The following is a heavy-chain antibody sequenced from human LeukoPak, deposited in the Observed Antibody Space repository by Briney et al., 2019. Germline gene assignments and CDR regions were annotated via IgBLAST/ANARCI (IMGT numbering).Heavy chain of an antibody. CDR1: GFTFSSYA. CDR3: ARRHGYCSGGSCYSNAFDI. J-gene: IGHJ3*02. D-gene: IGHD2-15*01. CDR2: ISGSSGST. Sequence: GGSLRLSCAASGFTFSSYAMSWVRQAPGKGLEWVSAISGSSGSTYYADSVKGRFTISRDNSKNTLYLQMNSLRAEDTAVYYCARRHGYCSGGSCYSNAFDIWGQGTMDTVSS. V-gene: IGHV3-23*01.